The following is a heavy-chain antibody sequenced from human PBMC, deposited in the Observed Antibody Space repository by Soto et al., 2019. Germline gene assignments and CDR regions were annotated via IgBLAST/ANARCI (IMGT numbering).Heavy chain of an antibody. CDR2: ISSSGAGT. J-gene: IGHJ4*02. V-gene: IGHV3-23*01. CDR1: GFTFSTYA. Sequence: GGSLRLSCVASGFTFSTYAMSWVRQAPGKGLEWVSTISSSGAGTYYADSVKGRFIISRDNSKNTMYLQMNSLRAEDTAIYYCASRVAIAPYFDFWGQGTLVTVSS. D-gene: IGHD2-15*01. CDR3: ASRVAIAPYFDF.